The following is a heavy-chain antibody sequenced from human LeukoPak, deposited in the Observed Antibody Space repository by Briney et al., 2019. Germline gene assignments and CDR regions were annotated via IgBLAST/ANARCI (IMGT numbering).Heavy chain of an antibody. D-gene: IGHD6-13*01. CDR1: GGSLSSNNW. J-gene: IGHJ4*02. CDR2: IFHSGST. V-gene: IGHV4-4*02. Sequence: SETLSLTCAVSGGSLSSNNWWSWVRQPPGKGLEWIGEIFHSGSTNYNPSLKRRVTISVDKSKNQFSLKLNSVTAADTAVYYCARAEPRGSVWYPYWGQGTLVTVSS. CDR3: ARAEPRGSVWYPY.